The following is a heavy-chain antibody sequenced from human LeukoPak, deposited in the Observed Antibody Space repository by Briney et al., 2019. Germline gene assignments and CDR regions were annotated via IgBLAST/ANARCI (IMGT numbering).Heavy chain of an antibody. J-gene: IGHJ4*02. Sequence: SETLSLTCTVSGGSISSYYWSWIRQPPGKGLEWIGEINHSGSTNYNPSLKSRVTISVDTSKNQFSLKLSSVTAADTAVYYCARHRSGWLQSSFDYWGQGTLVTVSS. CDR2: INHSGST. V-gene: IGHV4-34*01. D-gene: IGHD5-24*01. CDR1: GGSISSYY. CDR3: ARHRSGWLQSSFDY.